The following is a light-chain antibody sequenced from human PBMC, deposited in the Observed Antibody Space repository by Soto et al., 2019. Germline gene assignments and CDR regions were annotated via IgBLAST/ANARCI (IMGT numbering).Light chain of an antibody. V-gene: IGKV1-5*01. CDR2: GAS. CDR3: QQYSSSSPA. CDR1: QSISSW. J-gene: IGKJ2*01. Sequence: DIQMTQSPSTLSASVGDRVTITCRASQSISSWLAWYQQKPGKAPKHLIYGASSLESGVPSRFSGSGSVTEFTLTIDSLQPDDFATYHCQQYSSSSPAFGQGTKLEIK.